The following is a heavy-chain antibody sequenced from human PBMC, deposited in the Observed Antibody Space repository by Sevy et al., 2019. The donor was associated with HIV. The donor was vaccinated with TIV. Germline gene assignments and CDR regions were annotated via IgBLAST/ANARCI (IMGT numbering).Heavy chain of an antibody. Sequence: GGSLRLSCAASGFTFSSYSMNWVRQAPGKGLEWVSSISSSSSYIYYADSVKGRFTISRDNAKNSLYLQMNSLRAEDTAVYYCARARPYSSGWFGNWFDPWGQRTLVTVSS. CDR3: ARARPYSSGWFGNWFDP. CDR2: ISSSSSYI. D-gene: IGHD6-19*01. CDR1: GFTFSSYS. J-gene: IGHJ5*02. V-gene: IGHV3-21*01.